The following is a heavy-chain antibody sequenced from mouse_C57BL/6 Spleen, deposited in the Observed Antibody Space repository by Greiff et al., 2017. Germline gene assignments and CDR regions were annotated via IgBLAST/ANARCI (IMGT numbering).Heavy chain of an antibody. Sequence: QVQLQQSGAELAKPGASVKLSCKASGYTFTSYWMHWVEQRPGQGLEWIGYINPSSGYTKYNQKFKDKATLTVDKPSSTAYMQLSSLTSEDPAVYYWARRGGSSPYYYAMDYWGQGTSVTVSS. CDR2: INPSSGYT. CDR1: GYTFTSYW. V-gene: IGHV1-7*01. J-gene: IGHJ4*01. D-gene: IGHD1-1*01. CDR3: ARRGGSSPYYYAMDY.